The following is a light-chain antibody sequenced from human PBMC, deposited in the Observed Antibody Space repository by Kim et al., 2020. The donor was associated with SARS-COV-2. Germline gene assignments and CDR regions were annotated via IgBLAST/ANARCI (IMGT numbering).Light chain of an antibody. Sequence: LSPGDRAPLSCRASQSVITYLALYQQNPGQAPRLLIYDASNRATGIPARFSGSGSGTDFTLTISSLEPEDFAVYYCQQRNNWPITFGQGTRLEIK. CDR3: QQRNNWPIT. V-gene: IGKV3-11*01. CDR1: QSVITY. J-gene: IGKJ5*01. CDR2: DAS.